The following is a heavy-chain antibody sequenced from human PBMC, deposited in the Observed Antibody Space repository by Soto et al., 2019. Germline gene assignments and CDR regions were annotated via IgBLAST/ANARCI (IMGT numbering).Heavy chain of an antibody. CDR2: IYYSGSA. V-gene: IGHV4-28*03. D-gene: IGHD2-2*01. J-gene: IGHJ3*02. CDR3: ARGDYAKAFDI. Sequence: PSETLYLTCAVSGYSISSSNWWGWIRQPPGKGLEWIGNIYYSGSAYYNPSLKSRVTMSVDTSKNQFSLKLTSVTAVDTAVYYCARGDYAKAFDIWGQGTTVTVSS. CDR1: GYSISSSNW.